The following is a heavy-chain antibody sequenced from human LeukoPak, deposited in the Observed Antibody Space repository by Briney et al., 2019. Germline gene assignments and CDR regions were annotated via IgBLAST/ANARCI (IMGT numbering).Heavy chain of an antibody. CDR1: GGSISSSSYY. V-gene: IGHV4-39*07. Sequence: PSETLSLTCTVSGGSISSSSYYWGWIRQPPGKGLEWIGSIYYSGSTYYNPSLKSRVTISVDTSKNQFSLKLSSVTAADTAVYYCARVRGYSYGSFDYWGQGTLVTVSS. CDR2: IYYSGST. J-gene: IGHJ4*02. CDR3: ARVRGYSYGSFDY. D-gene: IGHD5-18*01.